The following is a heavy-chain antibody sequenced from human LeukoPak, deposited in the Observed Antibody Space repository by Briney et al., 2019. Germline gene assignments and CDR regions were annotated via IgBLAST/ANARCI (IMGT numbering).Heavy chain of an antibody. V-gene: IGHV1-18*01. CDR3: ARDLVWEYYYDSSGYSAFDY. CDR1: GYTFTSYG. CDR2: ISAYNGNT. J-gene: IGHJ4*02. Sequence: ASVKVSCKASGYTFTSYGISWVRQAPGQGLECMGWISAYNGNTNYAQKLQGRVTMTTDTSTSTAYMELRSLRSDDTAVYYCARDLVWEYYYDSSGYSAFDYWGQGTLVTVSS. D-gene: IGHD3-22*01.